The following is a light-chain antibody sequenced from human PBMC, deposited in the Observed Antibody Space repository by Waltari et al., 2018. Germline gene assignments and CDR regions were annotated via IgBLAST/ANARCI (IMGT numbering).Light chain of an antibody. J-gene: IGKJ2*01. Sequence: RASQIHSRSRLAWYQQKGGQAPRLLIYAASYRATGIPDRFSGGGSGTDFSLIITRVEPEDVALYYCQQYGSSVMYTFGQGTKLEI. CDR3: QQYGSSVMYT. CDR1: QIHSRSR. CDR2: AAS. V-gene: IGKV3-20*01.